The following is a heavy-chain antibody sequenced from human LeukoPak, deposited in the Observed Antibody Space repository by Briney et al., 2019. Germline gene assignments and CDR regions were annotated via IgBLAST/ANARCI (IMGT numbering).Heavy chain of an antibody. Sequence: SETLSLTCTVSGGSISSSSYYWGWIRQPPGKGLEWIGSMYYDGSTHYNPSLESRVTMSGDTSKNQLSLRLTSVTAADTAVYYCARYQAGFDYWGQGTLVTVSS. CDR2: MYYDGST. CDR1: GGSISSSSYY. V-gene: IGHV4-39*07. D-gene: IGHD2-2*01. CDR3: ARYQAGFDY. J-gene: IGHJ4*02.